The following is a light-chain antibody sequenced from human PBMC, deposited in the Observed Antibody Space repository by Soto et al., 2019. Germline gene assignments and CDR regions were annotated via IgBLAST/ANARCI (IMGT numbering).Light chain of an antibody. CDR3: QQSYSTPR. Sequence: DIQMTQSASSLSASVGDRVTITCRASQSINNFLNWYQQKPGKAPKVLIYVASNLQSGVPSRFSGSGSGTDFTLTISSLKPEDVATYYCQQSYSTPRFGQGTRLEIK. CDR1: QSINNF. J-gene: IGKJ5*01. V-gene: IGKV1-39*01. CDR2: VAS.